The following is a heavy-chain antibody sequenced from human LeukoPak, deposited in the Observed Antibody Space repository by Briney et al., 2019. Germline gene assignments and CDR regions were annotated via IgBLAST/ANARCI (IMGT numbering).Heavy chain of an antibody. D-gene: IGHD3-10*01. CDR3: AASFSGSYYNLFVVEFDY. CDR1: GGTFSSYA. CDR2: IIPILGIA. Sequence: SVKVSCKASGGTFSSYAISWVRQAPGQGLEWMGRIIPILGIANYAQKFQDRVTITADKSTSTAYMELSSLRSEDTAVYYCAASFSGSYYNLFVVEFDYWGQGTLVTVSS. V-gene: IGHV1-69*04. J-gene: IGHJ4*02.